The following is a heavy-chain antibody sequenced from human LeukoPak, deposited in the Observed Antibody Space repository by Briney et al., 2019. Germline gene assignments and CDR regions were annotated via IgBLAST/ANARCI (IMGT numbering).Heavy chain of an antibody. Sequence: SETLSLTCTLSGGSISSYYWSWIRQPPGKGLEWIGYIHYRGSTNSNPSLKSRVTISVDTSKNQFSLKLSSVTAADTAVYYCARGGLYSYGLDYWGQGALVTVSS. CDR2: IHYRGST. J-gene: IGHJ4*02. CDR1: GGSISSYY. D-gene: IGHD5-18*01. V-gene: IGHV4-59*01. CDR3: ARGGLYSYGLDY.